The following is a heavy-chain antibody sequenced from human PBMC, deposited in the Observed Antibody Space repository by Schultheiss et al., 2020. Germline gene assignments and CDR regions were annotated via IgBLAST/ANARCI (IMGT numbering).Heavy chain of an antibody. J-gene: IGHJ5*02. CDR3: ARDLSAAAATNWFDP. D-gene: IGHD6-13*01. Sequence: SETLSLTCTVSGGSISSGSYYWSWIRQPAGKGLEWIGRIYTSGSTNYNPSLKSRVTISVDTSKNQFSLKLSSVTAADTAVYYCARDLSAAAATNWFDPWGQGTLVTVSS. V-gene: IGHV4-61*02. CDR1: GGSISSGSYY. CDR2: IYTSGST.